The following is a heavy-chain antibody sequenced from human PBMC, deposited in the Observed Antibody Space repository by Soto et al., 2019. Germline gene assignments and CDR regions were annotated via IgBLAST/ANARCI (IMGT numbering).Heavy chain of an antibody. J-gene: IGHJ6*04. Sequence: ASVNVSCKASGYTFTGYYMHWVRQAPGQGLEWMGWINPNSGGTNYAQKFQGRVTMTRDTSISTAYMELSRLRSDDTAVYYCASTYSGSYTYYYGMDVWGDGNTVNVSP. V-gene: IGHV1-2*02. D-gene: IGHD1-26*01. CDR3: ASTYSGSYTYYYGMDV. CDR1: GYTFTGYY. CDR2: INPNSGGT.